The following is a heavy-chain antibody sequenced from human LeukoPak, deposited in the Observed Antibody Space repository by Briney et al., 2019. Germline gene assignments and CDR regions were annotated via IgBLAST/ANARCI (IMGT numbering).Heavy chain of an antibody. CDR2: IIPIFGTA. J-gene: IGHJ5*02. CDR1: GGTFSSYA. D-gene: IGHD3-22*01. CDR3: ASSVNYYDSSGYAPSKYNWFDP. Sequence: SVKVSCKASGGTFSSYAISWVRHAPGQGLEWMGGIIPIFGTANYAQKFQGRVTITADESTSTAYMEPSSLRSEDTAVYYCASSVNYYDSSGYAPSKYNWFDPWGQGTLVTVSS. V-gene: IGHV1-69*13.